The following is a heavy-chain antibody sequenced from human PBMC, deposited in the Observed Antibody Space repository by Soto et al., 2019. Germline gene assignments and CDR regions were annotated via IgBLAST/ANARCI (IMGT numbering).Heavy chain of an antibody. J-gene: IGHJ6*02. V-gene: IGHV3-48*02. CDR1: GFTFSRYN. CDR2: VTTSGDTM. D-gene: IGHD3-10*01. Sequence: PGGSLRLSCVASGFTFSRYNMHWVRQAPGKGLEWVAYVTTSGDTMFYADSVEGRFAISRDVAKNSVHLQMKSLGDEDTAVYYCVREEASGSSGLTYHYYYNCMDVWGQGTTVTVSS. CDR3: VREEASGSSGLTYHYYYNCMDV.